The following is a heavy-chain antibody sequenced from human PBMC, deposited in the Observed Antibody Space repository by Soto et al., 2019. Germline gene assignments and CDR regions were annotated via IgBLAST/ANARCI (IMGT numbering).Heavy chain of an antibody. D-gene: IGHD2-2*01. J-gene: IGHJ3*02. CDR2: ISAYNGNT. V-gene: IGHV1-18*01. CDR3: ARPEYCSSTSCYGRSAFDI. Sequence: QVPLVQSGAEVKKPGASVKVSCKASGYTFTSYGISWVRQAPGQGLEWMGWISAYNGNTNYAQKLQGRVTMTTDTSTSTAYMELRSLRSDDTAVYYCARPEYCSSTSCYGRSAFDIWGQGTMVTVSS. CDR1: GYTFTSYG.